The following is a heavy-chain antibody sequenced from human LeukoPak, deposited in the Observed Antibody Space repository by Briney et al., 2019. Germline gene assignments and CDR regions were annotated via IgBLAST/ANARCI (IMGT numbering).Heavy chain of an antibody. J-gene: IGHJ4*02. D-gene: IGHD6-19*01. Sequence: SETLSLIYTVSNYSISSGYYWGWIRQPPGKGLEWIGSIDHSGSTYYNPSLKSRVTISVDTSKNQFSLKLTSVTAADTAVYYCARGGKWLYYFDYWGQGTLVTVSS. CDR2: IDHSGST. V-gene: IGHV4-38-2*02. CDR1: NYSISSGYY. CDR3: ARGGKWLYYFDY.